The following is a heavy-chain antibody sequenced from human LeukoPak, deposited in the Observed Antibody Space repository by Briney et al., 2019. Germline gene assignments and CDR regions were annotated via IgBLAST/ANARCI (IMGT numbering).Heavy chain of an antibody. V-gene: IGHV3-7*01. CDR1: GFTFSSYW. Sequence: GGSLRLSCAASGFTFSSYWMSWVRQAPGKGLEWVANIKQDGSEKYYVDSVKGRFTISRDNAKNSLYLQMNSLRAEDTAVYYCARVEGSSGYHYLDYWGQGTLVTVSS. D-gene: IGHD3-22*01. CDR2: IKQDGSEK. CDR3: ARVEGSSGYHYLDY. J-gene: IGHJ4*02.